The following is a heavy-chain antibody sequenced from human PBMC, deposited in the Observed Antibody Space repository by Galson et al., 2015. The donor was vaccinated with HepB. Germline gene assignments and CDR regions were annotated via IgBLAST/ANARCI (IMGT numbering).Heavy chain of an antibody. CDR1: GLIFSRYT. Sequence: SLRLSCAASGLIFSRYTFHWARQAPGKGLEWVAAISSDGSKQYYAGSVKGRFTISRDNSKSTLYLQMNSLRPDDTAVYHCVIGVDSWGQGALVTVSS. J-gene: IGHJ4*02. V-gene: IGHV3-30*04. CDR2: ISSDGSKQ. CDR3: VIGVDS. D-gene: IGHD3-10*01.